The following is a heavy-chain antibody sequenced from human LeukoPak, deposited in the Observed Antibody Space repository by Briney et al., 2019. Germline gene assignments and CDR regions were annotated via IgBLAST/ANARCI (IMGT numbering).Heavy chain of an antibody. J-gene: IGHJ4*02. CDR3: ARGPRLWFGELSSFDY. V-gene: IGHV4-34*01. CDR1: GGSFSGYY. Sequence: SETLSLTCAVYGGSFSGYYWSWIRQPPGKGLEWIGEINHSGSTNYNPSLKSRVTISVDTSKNQFSLKLSSVTAADTAVYYCARGPRLWFGELSSFDYWGQGTLVTVSS. D-gene: IGHD3-10*01. CDR2: INHSGST.